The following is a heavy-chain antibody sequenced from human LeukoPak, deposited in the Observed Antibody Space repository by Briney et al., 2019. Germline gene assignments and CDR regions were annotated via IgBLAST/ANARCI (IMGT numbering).Heavy chain of an antibody. J-gene: IGHJ3*02. Sequence: ASVKVSCKASGGTFSSYAISWVRQAPGQGLEWMGWINPNSGGTNYAQKFQGRVTMTRDTSISTAYMELSRLRSDDTAVYYCARDHDYYDSSGGAFDIWGQGTMVTVSS. CDR1: GGTFSSYA. CDR3: ARDHDYYDSSGGAFDI. D-gene: IGHD3-22*01. CDR2: INPNSGGT. V-gene: IGHV1-2*02.